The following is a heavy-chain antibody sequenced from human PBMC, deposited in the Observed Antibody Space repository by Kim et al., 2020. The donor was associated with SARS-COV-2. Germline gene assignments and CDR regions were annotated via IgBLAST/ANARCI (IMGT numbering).Heavy chain of an antibody. CDR3: TRGPYNWNDVGFDY. CDR1: GGTFSSYA. Sequence: SVKVSCKASGGTFSSYAISWVRQAPGQGLEWMGGIIPIFGTANYAQKFQGRVTITTDESTSTAYMELSSLRSEDTAVYYCTRGPYNWNDVGFDYWGQGTLVTVSS. J-gene: IGHJ4*02. V-gene: IGHV1-69*05. CDR2: IIPIFGTA. D-gene: IGHD1-1*01.